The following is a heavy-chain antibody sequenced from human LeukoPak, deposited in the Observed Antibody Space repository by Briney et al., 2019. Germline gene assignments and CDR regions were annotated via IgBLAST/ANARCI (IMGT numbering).Heavy chain of an antibody. CDR2: IYHSGST. V-gene: IGHV4-39*07. D-gene: IGHD2/OR15-2a*01. Sequence: SETLSLTCTVSGGSISSSGYYWGWIRQPPGKGLEWIGSIYHSGSTYYNPSLKSRVTISVDTSKNQFSLKLSSVTAADTAVYYCELSSTNIDYYYYMDVWGKGTTVTVSS. CDR1: GGSISSSGYY. J-gene: IGHJ6*03. CDR3: ELSSTNIDYYYYMDV.